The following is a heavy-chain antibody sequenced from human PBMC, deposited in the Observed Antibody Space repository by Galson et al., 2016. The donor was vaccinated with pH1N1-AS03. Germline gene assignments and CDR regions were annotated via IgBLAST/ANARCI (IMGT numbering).Heavy chain of an antibody. CDR3: ARTRAARPADAFDV. D-gene: IGHD6-6*01. J-gene: IGHJ3*01. CDR2: VYYDGNT. Sequence: ETLSLTCSVSGDSTNINTCYWGWIRQPPGKGLEWIGSVYYDGNTYYNPSLKSRASISVDTSKNLFSLKLTSVTAADTAVYYCARTRAARPADAFDVWGQGTTVTVSS. V-gene: IGHV4-39*07. CDR1: GDSTNINTCY.